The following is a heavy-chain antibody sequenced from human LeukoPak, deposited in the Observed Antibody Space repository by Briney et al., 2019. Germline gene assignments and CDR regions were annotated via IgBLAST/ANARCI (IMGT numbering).Heavy chain of an antibody. CDR1: GGSISSSSYY. V-gene: IGHV4-39*07. Sequence: SETLSLTCTVSGGSISSSSYYWGWIRQPPGKVLEWIGSIYYSGSTYYNPSLKSRVTISVDTSKNQFSLKLSSVTAADTAVYYCAREPYDFWSGTPAHAFDIWGQGTMVTVSS. D-gene: IGHD3-3*01. CDR3: AREPYDFWSGTPAHAFDI. CDR2: IYYSGST. J-gene: IGHJ3*02.